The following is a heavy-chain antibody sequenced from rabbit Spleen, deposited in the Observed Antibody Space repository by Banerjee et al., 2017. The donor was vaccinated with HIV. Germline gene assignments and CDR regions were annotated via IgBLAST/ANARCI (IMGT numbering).Heavy chain of an antibody. V-gene: IGHV1S45*01. J-gene: IGHJ4*01. D-gene: IGHD2-1*01. CDR2: IYGDSSGST. Sequence: EQLEESGGGLVKPEGSLTLTCKASGVSLNDKDVMCWVRQAPGKGLECIACIYGDSSGSTWYASWAKGRFTISKTSSTTMTLQMTSMTAADTATYFCARGSATMTMVITGYYFNLWGQGTLVTVS. CDR1: GVSLNDKDV. CDR3: ARGSATMTMVITGYYFNL.